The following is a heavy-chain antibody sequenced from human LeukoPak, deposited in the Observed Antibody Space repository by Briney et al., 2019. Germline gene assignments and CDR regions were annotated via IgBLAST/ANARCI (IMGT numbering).Heavy chain of an antibody. CDR2: IYSSGST. V-gene: IGHV4-59*02. CDR1: GGSVISYF. CDR3: ARGRRVFRGYSYGYHYYYYGMDV. Sequence: SETLSLTCTVSGGSVISYFWSWIRQPPGKGLEWIGYIYSSGSTVYNPSLKSRLTMSVDTSKNQVSLKLRSVTAADTAVYYCARGRRVFRGYSYGYHYYYYGMDVWGQGTTVTVSS. J-gene: IGHJ6*02. D-gene: IGHD5-18*01.